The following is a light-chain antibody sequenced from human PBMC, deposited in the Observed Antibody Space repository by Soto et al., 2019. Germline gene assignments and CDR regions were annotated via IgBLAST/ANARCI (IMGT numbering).Light chain of an antibody. CDR3: SSYVGTNSYV. CDR2: EVS. CDR1: SSDVGGYDY. J-gene: IGLJ1*01. Sequence: QSVLTQPPSASVSPGQSVTISCTGTSSDVGGYDYVSWYKQHPGKAPKLMIYEVSKRPSGVPDRFSGSKSGNTAALTVSGLQAEDEADYYCSSYVGTNSYVFGTGTKVTVL. V-gene: IGLV2-8*01.